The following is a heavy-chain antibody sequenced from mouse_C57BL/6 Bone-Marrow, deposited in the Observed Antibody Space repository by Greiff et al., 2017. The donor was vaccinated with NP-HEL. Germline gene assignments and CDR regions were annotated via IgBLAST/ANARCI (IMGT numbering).Heavy chain of an antibody. J-gene: IGHJ4*01. Sequence: EVQLQQSGGDLVKPGGSLKLSCAASGFTFSSYGMSWVRQTPDKRLEWVATISSGGSYTSYPDSVKGRFTIARDNAKNTLYLQMSSLKSEDTAMYYCARTAQATSYAMDYWGQGTSVTVSS. CDR3: ARTAQATSYAMDY. D-gene: IGHD3-2*02. CDR2: ISSGGSYT. CDR1: GFTFSSYG. V-gene: IGHV5-6*01.